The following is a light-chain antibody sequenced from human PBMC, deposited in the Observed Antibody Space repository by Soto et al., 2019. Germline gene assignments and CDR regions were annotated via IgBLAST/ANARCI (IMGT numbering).Light chain of an antibody. Sequence: DIQMTQSPASLSASAGDRVTITCQASQGISNYLNWYQQKPGKAPKLLIFDASNLETGVPSRFSGSGSGTDFSFSISSLQHEDIATYYRQQYDKLPYTFGQGTKLEIK. CDR3: QQYDKLPYT. CDR2: DAS. J-gene: IGKJ2*01. CDR1: QGISNY. V-gene: IGKV1-33*01.